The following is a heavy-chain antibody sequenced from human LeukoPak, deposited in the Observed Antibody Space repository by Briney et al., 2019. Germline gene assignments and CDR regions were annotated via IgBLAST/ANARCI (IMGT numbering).Heavy chain of an antibody. CDR1: GFTFSRHG. J-gene: IGHJ4*02. V-gene: IGHV3-30*18. Sequence: PGRSLRLSCAPSGFTFSRHGMHWVRQAPGKGLEWMAVIANDGRDKRYADSMKGRFTVSRDNSMHMVYLQMNSLRVDDTAVYYCAKDVKIGPADYYFDNWGQGTLVTVSS. CDR3: AKDVKIGPADYYFDN. D-gene: IGHD2-2*01. CDR2: IANDGRDK.